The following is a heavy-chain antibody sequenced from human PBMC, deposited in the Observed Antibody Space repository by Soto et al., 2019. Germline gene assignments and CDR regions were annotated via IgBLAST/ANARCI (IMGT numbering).Heavy chain of an antibody. CDR1: GGSISSDDYY. V-gene: IGHV4-30-4*01. J-gene: IGHJ1*01. D-gene: IGHD3-10*01. Sequence: PSETLSLTYTVCGGSISSDDYYWSWIRQAPWRCLEWIGYINSSGSIYYNPSLKSRATMSIDTARNQFSLKVSSVTVEDTAVYYCERDLDGLHDYNMGTSPQPGWCQGTLVT. CDR2: INSSGSI. CDR3: ERDLDGLHDYNMGTSPQPG.